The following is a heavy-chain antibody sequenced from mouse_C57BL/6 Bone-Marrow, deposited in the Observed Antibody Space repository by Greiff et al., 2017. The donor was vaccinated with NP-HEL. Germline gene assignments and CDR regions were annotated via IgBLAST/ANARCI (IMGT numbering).Heavy chain of an antibody. Sequence: QVQLKQSGAELARPGASVKLSCKASGYTFTSYGISWVKQRTGQGLEWIGEIYPRSGNTYYNEKFKGKATLTADKSSSTAYMELRSLTSEDSAVYFCASLELGRRAMDYWGQGTSVTVSS. CDR2: IYPRSGNT. CDR1: GYTFTSYG. CDR3: ASLELGRRAMDY. V-gene: IGHV1-81*01. J-gene: IGHJ4*01. D-gene: IGHD4-1*01.